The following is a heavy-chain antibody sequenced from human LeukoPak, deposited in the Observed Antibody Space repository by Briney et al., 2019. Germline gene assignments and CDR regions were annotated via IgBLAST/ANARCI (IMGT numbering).Heavy chain of an antibody. D-gene: IGHD2-2*01. V-gene: IGHV4-39*01. CDR3: ARHSSSTSCYFLP. CDR1: GGSISSRNYC. J-gene: IGHJ5*02. CDR2: IYYSGST. Sequence: SETLSLTCTVSGGSISSRNYCWGWIRQPPGKGLEWIGSIYYSGSTYYNPSLKSRVTISVDTSKNQFSLKLSSVTAADTAVYYCARHSSSTSCYFLPWGQGTLVTVSS.